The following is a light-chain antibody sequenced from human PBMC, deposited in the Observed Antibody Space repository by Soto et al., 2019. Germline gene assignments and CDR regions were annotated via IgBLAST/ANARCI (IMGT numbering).Light chain of an antibody. V-gene: IGKV3-15*01. CDR2: DTS. J-gene: IGKJ5*01. CDR3: QQYNNWPPIT. CDR1: QSVSIN. Sequence: EIVMTQSPATLSVSPGERATLSCGASQSVSINLAWYQQKPGQAPRLLIYDTSTRATGIPASFSGSGSATEFTLPISSLQSADFAAYYCQQYNNWPPITFGQGTRLEIK.